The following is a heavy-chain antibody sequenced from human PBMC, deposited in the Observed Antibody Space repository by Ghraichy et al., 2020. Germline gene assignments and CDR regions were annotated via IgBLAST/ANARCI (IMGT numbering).Heavy chain of an antibody. J-gene: IGHJ3*02. D-gene: IGHD1-26*01. CDR2: IWYDGSNK. CDR3: ARERLGGSYFTARGAFDI. V-gene: IGHV3-33*01. CDR1: GFTFSSYG. Sequence: GGSLRLSCAASGFTFSSYGMHWVRQSPGKGLEWVAVIWYDGSNKYYADSVKGRFTISRDNSKNTLYLQMNSLRAEDTAVYYCARERLGGSYFTARGAFDIWGQGTMVTVSS.